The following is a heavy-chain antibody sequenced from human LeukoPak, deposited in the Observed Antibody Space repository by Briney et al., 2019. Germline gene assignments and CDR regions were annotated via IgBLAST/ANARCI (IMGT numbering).Heavy chain of an antibody. Sequence: TSETLSLTCTVSGYSISSGYYWGWIRQPPGKGLEWIGSIYHSGSTYYNPSLKSRVTISVDTSKNQFSLKLSSVTAADTAVYYCARARDYYGSGNYFDYWGQGTLVTVSS. CDR2: IYHSGST. J-gene: IGHJ4*02. CDR3: ARARDYYGSGNYFDY. V-gene: IGHV4-38-2*02. D-gene: IGHD3-10*01. CDR1: GYSISSGYY.